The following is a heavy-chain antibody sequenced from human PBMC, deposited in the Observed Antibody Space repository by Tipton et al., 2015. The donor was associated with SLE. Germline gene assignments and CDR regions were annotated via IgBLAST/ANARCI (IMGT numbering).Heavy chain of an antibody. CDR2: ISGSGVIT. V-gene: IGHV3-23*01. CDR3: AKDPYSSSRYGYYYYYMDV. J-gene: IGHJ6*03. Sequence: SLRLSCAASGFTFSSYAMSWVRQAPGKGLGWVSAISGSGVITYYADSVKGRFTISRDNSENTLYLQMNSLRAEDTAVYYCAKDPYSSSRYGYYYYYMDVWGKGTTVTVSS. CDR1: GFTFSSYA. D-gene: IGHD6-13*01.